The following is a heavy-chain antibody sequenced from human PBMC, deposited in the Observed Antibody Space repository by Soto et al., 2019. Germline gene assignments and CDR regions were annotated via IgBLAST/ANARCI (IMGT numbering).Heavy chain of an antibody. CDR1: GGSFSGYY. J-gene: IGHJ5*02. Sequence: SETLSLTCAVYGGSFSGYYWSWIRQPPGKGLEWIGEINHSGSTNYNPSLKSRVTISVDTSKNQFSLKLSSVTAADTAVYYCARAISGVVTLNWFDPWGQGTLVTVSS. CDR3: ARAISGVVTLNWFDP. D-gene: IGHD3-3*01. CDR2: INHSGST. V-gene: IGHV4-34*01.